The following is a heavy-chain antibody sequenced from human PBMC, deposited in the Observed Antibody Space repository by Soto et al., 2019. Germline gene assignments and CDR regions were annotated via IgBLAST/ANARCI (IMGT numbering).Heavy chain of an antibody. Sequence: GGSLRLSCAASGFTFSSYGMHWVRQAPGKGLEWVAVISYDGSNKYYADSVKGRFTISRDNSKNTLYLQMNSLRAEDTAVYYCAKDYGGYDYWGQATLVTVSS. J-gene: IGHJ4*02. CDR3: AKDYGGYDY. V-gene: IGHV3-30*18. CDR2: ISYDGSNK. D-gene: IGHD5-12*01. CDR1: GFTFSSYG.